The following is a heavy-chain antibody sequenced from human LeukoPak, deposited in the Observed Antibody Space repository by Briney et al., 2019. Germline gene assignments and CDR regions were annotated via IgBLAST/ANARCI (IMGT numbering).Heavy chain of an antibody. CDR1: LGSINSYY. CDR2: IYYSGST. J-gene: IGHJ4*02. V-gene: IGHV4-59*08. CDR3: ARGTRINYFDD. Sequence: SETLSLTCTVSLGSINSYYWSWLRQPPGKGLEWIGYIYYSGSTNYNPSLKSRVTISVDTSKNQFSLKLSSVTAADTAIYYCARGTRINYFDDWGQGTLVTVSS. D-gene: IGHD2-15*01.